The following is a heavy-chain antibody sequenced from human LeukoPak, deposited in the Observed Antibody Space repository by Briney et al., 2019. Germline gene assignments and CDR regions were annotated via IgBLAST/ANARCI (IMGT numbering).Heavy chain of an antibody. CDR1: GGTFSSYA. V-gene: IGHV1-69*13. CDR2: IIPIFGTA. J-gene: IGHJ4*02. CDR3: ARDRGYYDSSGYYYAPGDY. D-gene: IGHD3-22*01. Sequence: SVKVSCKASGGTFSSYAISWVRQAPGQGLEWMGGIIPIFGTANYAQKFQGRVTITADESTSTAYMELSSLRSEDTAVYYCARDRGYYDSSGYYYAPGDYWGQGTLVTVSS.